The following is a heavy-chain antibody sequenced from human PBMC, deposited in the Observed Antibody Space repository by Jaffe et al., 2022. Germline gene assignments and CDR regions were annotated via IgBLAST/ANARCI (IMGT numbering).Heavy chain of an antibody. J-gene: IGHJ4*02. CDR2: IIPILGIA. CDR1: GGTFSSYT. CDR3: ARGGKVATSYPFDY. D-gene: IGHD5-12*01. Sequence: QVQLVQSGAEVKKPGSSVKVSCKASGGTFSSYTISWVRQAPGQGLEWMGRIIPILGIANYAQKFQGRVTITADKSTSTAYMELSSLRSEDTAVYYCARGGKVATSYPFDYWGQGTLVTVSS. V-gene: IGHV1-69*02.